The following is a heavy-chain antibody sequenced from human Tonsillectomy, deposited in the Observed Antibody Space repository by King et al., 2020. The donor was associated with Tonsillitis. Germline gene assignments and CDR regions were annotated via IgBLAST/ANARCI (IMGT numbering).Heavy chain of an antibody. CDR3: ARDMGYGDYDGAFDI. V-gene: IGHV1-2*02. CDR1: GYTFTGYY. J-gene: IGHJ3*02. CDR2: INPNSGGT. Sequence: QLVQSGAEVKKPGASVKVSCKASGYTFTGYYMHWVRQAPGQGLEWMGWINPNSGGTNYAQKFQGRVTMTRDTSISTAYMELKRLRSDDTAVYYCARDMGYGDYDGAFDIWGQGTMVTASS. D-gene: IGHD4-17*01.